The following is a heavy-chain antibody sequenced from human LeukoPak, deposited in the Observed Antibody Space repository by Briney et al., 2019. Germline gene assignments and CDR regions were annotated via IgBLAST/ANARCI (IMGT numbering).Heavy chain of an antibody. CDR2: ISAYNGNT. CDR3: ARGRGSGSLYMDV. V-gene: IGHV1-18*01. CDR1: GYTFTDYY. D-gene: IGHD3-10*01. Sequence: GASVKVSCTTSGYTFTDYYIHWVRQAPGQGLESMGWISAYNGNTNYAQKLQGRVTMTTDTSTSTAYMGLRSVRSDDTAVYYCARGRGSGSLYMDVWGKGTTVTISS. J-gene: IGHJ6*03.